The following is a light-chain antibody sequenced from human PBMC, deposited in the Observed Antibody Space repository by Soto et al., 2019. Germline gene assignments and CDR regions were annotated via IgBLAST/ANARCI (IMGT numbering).Light chain of an antibody. V-gene: IGLV2-8*01. CDR1: SSDVGGYNY. J-gene: IGLJ2*01. Sequence: QSVLTQPASVSGSPGQSITISCTGTSSDVGGYNYVSWYQQHPGKAPKLMIYEVSNRPSGVPDRFSGSRSAITASLTVSGLQAEDEADYYCSSYAGINNFVVFGGGTKLTVL. CDR3: SSYAGINNFVV. CDR2: EVS.